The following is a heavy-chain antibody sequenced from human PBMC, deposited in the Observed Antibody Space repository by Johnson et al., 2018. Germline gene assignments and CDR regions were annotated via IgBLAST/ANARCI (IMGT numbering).Heavy chain of an antibody. CDR1: GFTFTSHW. Sequence: VQLVESGGGLVQPGGSLRLSCAASGFTFTSHWMHWVHQGPGKGLVWVSRINSDGSITSYADSVKGRFTISRDNAKNTVYLQMNSLRAEDTAVYYCAREWHTGFDIWGQWTTVTVSS. CDR3: AREWHTGFDI. J-gene: IGHJ3*02. CDR2: INSDGSIT. D-gene: IGHD5-24*01. V-gene: IGHV3-74*01.